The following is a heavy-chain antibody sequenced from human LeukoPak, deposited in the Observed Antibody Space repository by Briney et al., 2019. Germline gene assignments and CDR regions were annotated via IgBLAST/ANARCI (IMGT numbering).Heavy chain of an antibody. D-gene: IGHD3-10*01. CDR3: ASSGEVRGVITDY. Sequence: PGGSQRLSCAASGFTVSSNYMSWVRQAPGKGLEWVSVIYSGGSTYYADSVKGRFTISRDNSKNTLYLQMNSLRAEDTAVYYCASSGEVRGVITDYWGQGTLVTVSS. V-gene: IGHV3-66*01. J-gene: IGHJ4*02. CDR1: GFTVSSNY. CDR2: IYSGGST.